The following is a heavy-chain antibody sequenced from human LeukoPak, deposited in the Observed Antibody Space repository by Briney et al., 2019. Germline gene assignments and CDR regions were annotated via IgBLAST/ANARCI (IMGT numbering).Heavy chain of an antibody. D-gene: IGHD4-17*01. J-gene: IGHJ3*02. CDR1: GFTVSSNY. Sequence: GGSLRLSCAASGFTVSSNYMSWVRQAPGKGLEWVSVIYSGGSTYYADSVKGRFTISRDNSKNTLYLQMDSLRAEDTAVYYCARDHGDYDAFDIWGQGTMVTVSS. V-gene: IGHV3-53*01. CDR2: IYSGGST. CDR3: ARDHGDYDAFDI.